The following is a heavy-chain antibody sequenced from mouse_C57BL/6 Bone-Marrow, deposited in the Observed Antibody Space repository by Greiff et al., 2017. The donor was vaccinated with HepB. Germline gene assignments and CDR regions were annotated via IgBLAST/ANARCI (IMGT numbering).Heavy chain of an antibody. Sequence: EVKLMESGGGLVQPGGSLSLSCAASGFTFTDYYMSWVRQPPGKALEWLGFIRNKANGYTTEYSATVKGRFTISRDNSQSILYLQMNALRAEDSATYYCARGGGIMRYFDVWGTGTTVTVSS. CDR2: IRNKANGYTT. D-gene: IGHD2-4*01. CDR1: GFTFTDYY. V-gene: IGHV7-3*01. J-gene: IGHJ1*03. CDR3: ARGGGIMRYFDV.